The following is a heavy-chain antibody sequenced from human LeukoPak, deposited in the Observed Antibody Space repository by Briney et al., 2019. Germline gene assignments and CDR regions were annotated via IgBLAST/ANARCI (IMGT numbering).Heavy chain of an antibody. CDR3: ARGSPYYYDSSGYH. CDR2: ISYDGSNK. D-gene: IGHD3-22*01. V-gene: IGHV3-30-3*01. J-gene: IGHJ4*02. CDR1: GFTFSSYA. Sequence: GGSLRLSCAASGFTFSSYAMPWVRQAPGKGLEWVAVISYDGSNKYYADSVKGRFTISRDNSKNTLYLQMNSLRAEDTAVYYCARGSPYYYDSSGYHWGQGTLVTVSS.